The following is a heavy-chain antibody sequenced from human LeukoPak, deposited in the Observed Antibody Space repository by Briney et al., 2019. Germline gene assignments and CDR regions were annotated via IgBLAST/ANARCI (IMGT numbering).Heavy chain of an antibody. CDR1: GFTFSNYA. J-gene: IGHJ4*02. V-gene: IGHV3-23*01. D-gene: IGHD6-13*01. CDR3: AREDSSSHRRDY. Sequence: GGSLRLSCAASGFTFSNYAMRWVRQAPGKGLEWVSGISGSGDSTYYADSVKGRFTISRDNAKNSLYLQMNSLRAEDTAVYYCAREDSSSHRRDYWGQGTLVTVSS. CDR2: ISGSGDST.